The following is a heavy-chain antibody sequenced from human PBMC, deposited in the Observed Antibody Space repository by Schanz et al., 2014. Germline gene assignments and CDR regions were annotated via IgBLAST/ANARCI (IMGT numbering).Heavy chain of an antibody. CDR2: ISGSGGST. J-gene: IGHJ4*02. D-gene: IGHD1-26*01. CDR3: ARRYSGRYCFDY. Sequence: EVQLVESGGGLVQPGGSLRLSCAASGFTFSSYGMSWVRQAPGKGLEWVSAISGSGGSTYYADSVKGRFTISRDNSKNTLYLQLNSLRAEDTAVYYCARRYSGRYCFDYWGQGTLVAVSS. V-gene: IGHV3-23*04. CDR1: GFTFSSYG.